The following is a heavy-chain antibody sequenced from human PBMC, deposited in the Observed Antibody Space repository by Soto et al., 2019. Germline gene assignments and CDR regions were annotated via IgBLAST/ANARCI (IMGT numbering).Heavy chain of an antibody. CDR1: GDHISKLY. D-gene: IGHD6-19*01. Sequence: QLQLQESGPGLVKPSETLSLTCSVSGDHISKLYWGWIRQPPGKGLEWIGDFSFGGSTNYNPSLKSRLTISVDTSNKHFSLRLTSVTAADPAVYYCARVSSGWYRDFRFWGQGSLVIVSS. CDR2: FSFGGST. J-gene: IGHJ4*02. V-gene: IGHV4-59*01. CDR3: ARVSSGWYRDFRF.